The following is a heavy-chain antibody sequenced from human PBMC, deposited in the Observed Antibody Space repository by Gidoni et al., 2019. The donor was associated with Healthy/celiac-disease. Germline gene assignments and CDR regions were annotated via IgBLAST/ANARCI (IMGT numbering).Heavy chain of an antibody. D-gene: IGHD3-10*02. V-gene: IGHV2-5*02. J-gene: IGHJ6*02. CDR1: GFPLSTRGVG. Sequence: QITLKASGPTLVKPTQTLTLTCPFSGFPLSTRGVGLGWIRQPPGKALEWLALIYWDDDKRYSPSLKSRLTITKDTSKNQVVLTMTNMDPVDTATYYCAHSYAFVRGFVDYYYYGMDVWGQGTTVTVSS. CDR3: AHSYAFVRGFVDYYYYGMDV. CDR2: IYWDDDK.